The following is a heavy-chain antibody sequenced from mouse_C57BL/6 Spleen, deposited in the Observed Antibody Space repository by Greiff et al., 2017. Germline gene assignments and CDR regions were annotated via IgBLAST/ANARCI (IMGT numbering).Heavy chain of an antibody. V-gene: IGHV3-1*01. J-gene: IGHJ3*01. CDR3: ARVDDYDGGGFAY. CDR1: GYSITSGYD. CDR2: ISYSGST. D-gene: IGHD2-4*01. Sequence: EVQLQQSGPGMVKPSQSLSLTCTVTGYSITSGYDWHWIRHFPGNKLEWMGYISYSGSTNYNPSLKSRISITHDTSKNHFFLKLNSVTTEDTATYYCARVDDYDGGGFAYWGQGTLVTVSA.